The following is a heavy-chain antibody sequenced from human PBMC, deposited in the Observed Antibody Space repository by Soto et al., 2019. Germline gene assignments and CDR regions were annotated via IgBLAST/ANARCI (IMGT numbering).Heavy chain of an antibody. Sequence: QITLNESGPALVKPTQTLTLTCTFSGFSHTTSGVGVHWIRQPPGKALEWLAVIYGDDDKRYNPSLETRLTITKDTSKNHLVLTMTNMDPVDTATYYCAHNPPYSTNWYIRDDWFDSWGQGTLVTVSS. CDR2: IYGDDDK. CDR3: AHNPPYSTNWYIRDDWFDS. D-gene: IGHD6-13*01. CDR1: GFSHTTSGVG. J-gene: IGHJ5*01. V-gene: IGHV2-5*02.